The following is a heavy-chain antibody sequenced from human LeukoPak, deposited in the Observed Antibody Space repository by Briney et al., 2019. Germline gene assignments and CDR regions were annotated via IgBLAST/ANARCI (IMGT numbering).Heavy chain of an antibody. CDR2: IKTDGSEK. J-gene: IGHJ5*02. CDR3: ARDYTGYFP. V-gene: IGHV3-7*03. Sequence: PGGSLRLSCEASGVTFSSYWMSWVRQAPGKGLEWVANIKTDGSEKYYVDSVKGRFTISRDNAKNSLYLQMNSLRAEDTAVYYSARDYTGYFPWGQGTLVTVSS. CDR1: GVTFSSYW. D-gene: IGHD3-9*01.